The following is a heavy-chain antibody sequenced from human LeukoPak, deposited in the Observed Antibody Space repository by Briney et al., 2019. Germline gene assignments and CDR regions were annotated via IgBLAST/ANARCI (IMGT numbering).Heavy chain of an antibody. J-gene: IGHJ4*02. D-gene: IGHD6-13*01. V-gene: IGHV4-38-2*02. Sequence: SETLSLTCTVSGYSISSGYYWGWIRQPPGKGLEWIGTIYHSGSTYYNPSLKSRVTISVETSKNEFSLKLRSVTAADTAVYYCARVTGYRIEDYFDYWGQGTLVTVSS. CDR1: GYSISSGYY. CDR3: ARVTGYRIEDYFDY. CDR2: IYHSGST.